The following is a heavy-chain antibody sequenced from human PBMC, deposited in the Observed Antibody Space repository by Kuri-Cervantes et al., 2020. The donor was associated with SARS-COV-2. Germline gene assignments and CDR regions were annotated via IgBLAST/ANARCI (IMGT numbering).Heavy chain of an antibody. CDR3: ARDRGDFWSGSINY. CDR2: ISSSSSSTI. Sequence: GGSLRLSCAASGFTFSSYSMNWVRQAPGKGLEWVSYISSSSSSTIYYADSVKGRFTISRDNAKNSLYLQMNSLRAEDTAVYYCARDRGDFWSGSINYWGQGTLVTVSS. J-gene: IGHJ4*02. D-gene: IGHD3-3*01. CDR1: GFTFSSYS. V-gene: IGHV3-48*01.